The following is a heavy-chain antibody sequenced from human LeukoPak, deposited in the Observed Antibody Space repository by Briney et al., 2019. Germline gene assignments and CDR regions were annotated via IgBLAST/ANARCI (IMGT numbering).Heavy chain of an antibody. J-gene: IGHJ6*02. CDR3: ARGAGYCTNGVCYYYGMDV. CDR1: GYTFTSYD. Sequence: GASVKVSCKASGYTFTSYDINWVRQATGQGLEWMGWMNPNSGNTGYAQKFQGRVTMTRNTSISTAYMELSSLRSEDAAVYYCARGAGYCTNGVCYYYGMDVWGQGTTVTVSS. V-gene: IGHV1-8*01. CDR2: MNPNSGNT. D-gene: IGHD2-8*01.